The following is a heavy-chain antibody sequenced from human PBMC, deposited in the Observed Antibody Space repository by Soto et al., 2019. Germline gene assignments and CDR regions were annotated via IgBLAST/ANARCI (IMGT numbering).Heavy chain of an antibody. V-gene: IGHV3-30*18. J-gene: IGHJ4*02. CDR3: AKDSSGQQLVMGYFDY. D-gene: IGHD6-13*01. Sequence: QVQLVESGGGVVQPGRSLRLSCAASGFTFSSYGMHWVRQAPGKGLEWVAVISYDGSNKYYADSVKGRFTISRDNSKNTLYLQMNSLRAEDTAVYYCAKDSSGQQLVMGYFDYWGQGTLVTVSS. CDR2: ISYDGSNK. CDR1: GFTFSSYG.